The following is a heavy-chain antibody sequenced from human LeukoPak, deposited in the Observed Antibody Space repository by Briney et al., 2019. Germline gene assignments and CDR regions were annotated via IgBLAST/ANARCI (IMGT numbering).Heavy chain of an antibody. CDR3: AKDHDGYSYGYGY. CDR1: GFTFSSYA. Sequence: GGSLRLSCAASGFTFSSYAMSWVRQAPGKGLEWVSAISGSGGSTYYADSVKGRFTISRDNSKNTLYLQMNSPRAEDTAVYYCAKDHDGYSYGYGYWGQGTLVTVSS. CDR2: ISGSGGST. D-gene: IGHD5-18*01. V-gene: IGHV3-23*01. J-gene: IGHJ4*02.